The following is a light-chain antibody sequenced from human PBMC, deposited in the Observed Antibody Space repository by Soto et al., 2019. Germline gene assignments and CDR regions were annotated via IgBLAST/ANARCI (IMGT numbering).Light chain of an antibody. CDR3: QQYDNLPLT. CDR2: DAS. V-gene: IGKV1-33*01. Sequence: DIQMTQSPSSLSASVGDRVTITCQASQDISNYLNWYQQKPGKAPKLLIYDASNLETGVPSRFSGSGSGTDFTFTISSLQPEDIATYYCQQYDNLPLTFRRGTKVEIK. CDR1: QDISNY. J-gene: IGKJ4*01.